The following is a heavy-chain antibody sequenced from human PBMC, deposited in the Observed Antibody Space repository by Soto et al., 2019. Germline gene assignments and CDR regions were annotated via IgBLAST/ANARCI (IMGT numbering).Heavy chain of an antibody. Sequence: QVQLQEAGPGLVKPSETLSLTCTVSTGSISGYYWSWIRQPPGKGLEWIGYVYSNGDTKYNPSLKSRVTVSLYASKNQFSLTLTSMTAADTAVYYCARGGQFGKYYFDFWGQGTLVTVSS. J-gene: IGHJ4*02. D-gene: IGHD3-10*01. CDR3: ARGGQFGKYYFDF. CDR2: VYSNGDT. CDR1: TGSISGYY. V-gene: IGHV4-59*13.